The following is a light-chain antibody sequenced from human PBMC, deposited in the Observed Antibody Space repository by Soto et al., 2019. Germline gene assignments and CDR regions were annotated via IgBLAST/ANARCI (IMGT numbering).Light chain of an antibody. CDR3: QQYGSSPLIT. Sequence: EILLTQSPDTLSLSPGERATLSCRAAQSVGTRLAWYQHKTGQAPRLLISGASSRATGIPDRFTGSGSETSFTLTISRLEPEDFAVYYCQQYGSSPLITFGQGTRLEIK. J-gene: IGKJ5*01. CDR1: QSVGTR. V-gene: IGKV3-20*01. CDR2: GAS.